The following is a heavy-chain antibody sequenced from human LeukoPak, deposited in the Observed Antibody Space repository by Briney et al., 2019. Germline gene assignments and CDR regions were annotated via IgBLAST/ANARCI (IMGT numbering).Heavy chain of an antibody. Sequence: SETLSLTCTVSGGSISSYYWSWIRQPPGKGLEWIGYIYYSGSTNYNPSLKSRVTISVGTSKNQFSLKLSSVTAADTAVYYCASSRPSGDFDYWGQGTLVTVSS. V-gene: IGHV4-59*01. J-gene: IGHJ4*02. CDR2: IYYSGST. CDR3: ASSRPSGDFDY. D-gene: IGHD3-10*01. CDR1: GGSISSYY.